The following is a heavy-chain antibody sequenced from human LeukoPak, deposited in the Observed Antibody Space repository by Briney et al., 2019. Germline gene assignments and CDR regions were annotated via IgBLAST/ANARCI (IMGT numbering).Heavy chain of an antibody. Sequence: ASVKDSCKASGYTFTSYDINWVRQASGQGLEWMGWMNSNSGTTGCAQQSQGRVTMTRNTSISTAYMELSSLRSEDTAVYYCARVDSSSWYGYYYYYMDVWGKGTTVTVSS. CDR3: ARVDSSSWYGYYYYYMDV. CDR2: MNSNSGTT. D-gene: IGHD6-13*01. CDR1: GYTFTSYD. V-gene: IGHV1-8*01. J-gene: IGHJ6*03.